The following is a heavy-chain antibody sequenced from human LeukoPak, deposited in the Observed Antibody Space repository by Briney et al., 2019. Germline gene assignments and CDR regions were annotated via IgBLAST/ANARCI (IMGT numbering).Heavy chain of an antibody. V-gene: IGHV4-59*01. CDR1: GGSISSYY. CDR2: IYYSGST. J-gene: IGHJ5*02. Sequence: SETLSLTCTVSGGSISSYYWSWIRQPPGKGLEWIGYIYYSGSTNYNPSLKSRVTISVDTSKNQFSLKLSSVTAADTAVNYCARDSGAHYDFWSGYYIGGSNWFDPWGQGTLVTVSS. D-gene: IGHD3-3*01. CDR3: ARDSGAHYDFWSGYYIGGSNWFDP.